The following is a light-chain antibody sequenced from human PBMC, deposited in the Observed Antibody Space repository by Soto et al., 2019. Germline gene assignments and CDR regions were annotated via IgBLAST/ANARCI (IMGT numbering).Light chain of an antibody. CDR1: LGISSY. CDR3: QQLNSYPLT. Sequence: IQLTQSASSLSASVGDRVTLTCRASLGISSYLAWYQQKPGKAPKVLIYDASTLQSGVPSRFSGGGSGTDFTLTISSLQPEDFATYYCQQLNSYPLTFGGGTKVDIK. V-gene: IGKV1-9*01. CDR2: DAS. J-gene: IGKJ4*01.